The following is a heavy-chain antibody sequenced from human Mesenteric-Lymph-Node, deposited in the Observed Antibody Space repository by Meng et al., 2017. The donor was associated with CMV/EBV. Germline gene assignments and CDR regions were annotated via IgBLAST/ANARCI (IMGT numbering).Heavy chain of an antibody. CDR1: GYTFTNHD. Sequence: ASVKVSCKTSGYTFTNHDIIWVRQAPGQGLEWMGWLNPNTGGTNYAQKFQGRVTMTSDTSISTAYMELRSLRSDDTAVYFCARGYCSTSTCYRSGQGRFDPWGQGTLVIVSS. CDR2: LNPNTGGT. J-gene: IGHJ5*02. CDR3: ARGYCSTSTCYRSGQGRFDP. D-gene: IGHD2-2*02. V-gene: IGHV1-2*02.